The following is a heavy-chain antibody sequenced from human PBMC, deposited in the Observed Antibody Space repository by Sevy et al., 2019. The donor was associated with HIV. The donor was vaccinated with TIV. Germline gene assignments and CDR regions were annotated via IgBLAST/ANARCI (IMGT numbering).Heavy chain of an antibody. CDR3: ARLGAGDNWFDP. D-gene: IGHD3-16*01. CDR1: GDSMNTYY. Sequence: SETLSLTCTVTGDSMNTYYWAWIRQPPGKSLEWVGYILYSGNTEYSPSLKSRVTMALDKSKNEVSLRLSSVTAADTAVFYCARLGAGDNWFDPWGQGRLVTVSS. V-gene: IGHV4-59*01. J-gene: IGHJ5*02. CDR2: ILYSGNT.